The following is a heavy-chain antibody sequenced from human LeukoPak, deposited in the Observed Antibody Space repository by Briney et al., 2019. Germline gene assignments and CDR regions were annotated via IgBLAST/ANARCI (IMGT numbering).Heavy chain of an antibody. J-gene: IGHJ3*02. Sequence: QAGGSLRLSCAASGLTFTSYGFHWVRQAPGKGLERVSYISSSGSTIYYADSVKGRFTISRDNAKNSLYLQMNSLRAEDTAVYYCARARDYYDSSGIDDAFDIWGQGTMVTVSS. CDR1: GLTFTSYG. CDR2: ISSSGSTI. V-gene: IGHV3-48*03. CDR3: ARARDYYDSSGIDDAFDI. D-gene: IGHD3-22*01.